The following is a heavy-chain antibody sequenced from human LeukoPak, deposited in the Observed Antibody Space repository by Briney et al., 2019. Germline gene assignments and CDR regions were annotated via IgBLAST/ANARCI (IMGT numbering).Heavy chain of an antibody. CDR3: AREREYYFDY. CDR1: GYTFTSYG. Sequence: GASVKVSCKASGYTFTSYGISWVRQAPGQGLEWMGWISAYNDNTNYAQKLQGRVTMTTATSTRTAYMELRSLRSDDTAVYYCAREREYYFDYWGQGTLVTVSS. V-gene: IGHV1-18*01. J-gene: IGHJ4*02. CDR2: ISAYNDNT.